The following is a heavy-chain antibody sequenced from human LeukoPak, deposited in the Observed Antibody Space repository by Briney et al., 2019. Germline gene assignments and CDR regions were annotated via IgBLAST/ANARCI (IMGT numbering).Heavy chain of an antibody. D-gene: IGHD6-13*01. J-gene: IGHJ4*02. Sequence: GGSLRLSRAASGFTFSSYGMHWVRQAPGKGLEWVVLISYDGSTEYYGDSVRGRFTISRDNSKSTMFLQMNSLRDEDTAVYYCAKGSGWYADYWGQGTLVTVSS. CDR1: GFTFSSYG. CDR2: ISYDGSTE. CDR3: AKGSGWYADY. V-gene: IGHV3-30*18.